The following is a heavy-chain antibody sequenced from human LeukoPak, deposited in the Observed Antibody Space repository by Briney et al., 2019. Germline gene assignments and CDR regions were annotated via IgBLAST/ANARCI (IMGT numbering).Heavy chain of an antibody. V-gene: IGHV4-39*01. J-gene: IGHJ5*02. CDR2: IYYSGST. D-gene: IGHD2-15*01. CDR3: ARPLGYCSGGSCYSGWFDP. Sequence: SETLSLTCTVSGGSISSSSYYWGWIRQPPGKGLEWIGSIYYSGSTYYNPSLKSRVTISVDTSKNQFSLKLSSVTAADTAVYYCARPLGYCSGGSCYSGWFDPWGQGTLVTVSS. CDR1: GGSISSSSYY.